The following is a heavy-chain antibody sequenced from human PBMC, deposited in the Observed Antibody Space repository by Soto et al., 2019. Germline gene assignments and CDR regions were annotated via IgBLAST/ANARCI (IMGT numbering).Heavy chain of an antibody. V-gene: IGHV1-18*01. CDR1: GYTFTSYG. J-gene: IGHJ4*02. D-gene: IGHD6-13*01. CDR2: ISAYNGNT. Sequence: ASVKVSCKASGYTFTSYGISWVRQAPGQGLEWMGWISAYNGNTNYAQKLQGRVTMTTDTSTSTAYMELRSLRSDDTAVYYCARDLEYSSSWFFDYWGQGTRVTVSS. CDR3: ARDLEYSSSWFFDY.